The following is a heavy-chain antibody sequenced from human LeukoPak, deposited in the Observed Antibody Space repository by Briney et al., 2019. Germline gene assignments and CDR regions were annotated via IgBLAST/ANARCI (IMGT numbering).Heavy chain of an antibody. CDR2: ISGSGGST. V-gene: IGHV3-23*01. J-gene: IGHJ3*01. CDR1: GFTFSSYA. D-gene: IGHD3-3*01. Sequence: GGSLRLSCAASGFTFSSYAMSWVRQAPRKGLEWVSAISGSGGSTYYADSVKGRFTISRDNSKKTVSLQMHSLTTDDTGVYYCAILEWFTLAGDWDAFDFWGQGTVVIVSS. CDR3: AILEWFTLAGDWDAFDF.